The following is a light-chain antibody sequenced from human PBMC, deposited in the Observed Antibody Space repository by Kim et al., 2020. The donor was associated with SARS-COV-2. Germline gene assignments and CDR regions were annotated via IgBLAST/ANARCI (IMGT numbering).Light chain of an antibody. V-gene: IGKV3-20*01. Sequence: SPGERATLSCRASQSVSSSYLAWYQQKPGQPPRLLIYDASSRATGIPDRFSGSGSGTDFTLTVSRLEPEDFAVYYCQQYGSSPRTFGQGTKVDIK. CDR3: QQYGSSPRT. CDR1: QSVSSSY. J-gene: IGKJ1*01. CDR2: DAS.